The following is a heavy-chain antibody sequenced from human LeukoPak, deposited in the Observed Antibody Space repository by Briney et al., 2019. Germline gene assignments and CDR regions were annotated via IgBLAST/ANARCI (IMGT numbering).Heavy chain of an antibody. J-gene: IGHJ4*02. CDR3: ARDNYGSGNGDY. V-gene: IGHV4-38-2*02. CDR1: GYSISSGYY. CDR2: IYHSGST. Sequence: SETLSLTCTVSGYSISSGYYWGWIRQPPGKGLEWIGSIYHSGSTYYNPSLKSRVTISVDTSKNQFSLKLSSVTAADTAVYYCARDNYGSGNGDYWGQGTLVTVSS. D-gene: IGHD3-10*01.